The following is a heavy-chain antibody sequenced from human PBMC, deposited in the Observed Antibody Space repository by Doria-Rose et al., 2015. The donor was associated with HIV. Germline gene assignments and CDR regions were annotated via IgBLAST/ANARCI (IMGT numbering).Heavy chain of an antibody. CDR3: ARIKSSRGYHKYYFDF. CDR1: GVSLSSPGMG. CDR2: IFSDNER. V-gene: IGHV2-26*01. Sequence: QVTLKESGPVLVKPTETLTLTCTVSGVSLSSPGMGVSWIRQPPGKALEWLAYIFSDNERSYKTSLKSRLTISSGTSKSQVVLTRTDMDPADTATYYCARIKSSRGYHKYYFDFWGQGTLVIVST. J-gene: IGHJ4*02. D-gene: IGHD6-13*01.